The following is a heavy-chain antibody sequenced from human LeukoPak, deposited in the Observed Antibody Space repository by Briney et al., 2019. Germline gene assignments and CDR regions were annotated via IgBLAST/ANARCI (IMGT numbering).Heavy chain of an antibody. CDR1: GYSFTNYD. Sequence: ASVTVSFKTSGYSFTNYDINLVRQATGQGLEWMGWMNPYSGTTGYAQNFQGRVTMTRNTSINTAYMEMSSLTSEDTAVYYCARALATTMLLGGYWGQGTLVTVSS. J-gene: IGHJ4*02. CDR2: MNPYSGTT. D-gene: IGHD3-16*01. V-gene: IGHV1-8*01. CDR3: ARALATTMLLGGY.